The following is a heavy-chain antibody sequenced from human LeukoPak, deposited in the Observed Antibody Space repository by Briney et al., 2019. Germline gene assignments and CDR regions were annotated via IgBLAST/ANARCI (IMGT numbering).Heavy chain of an antibody. CDR1: GGSFSGYY. CDR3: ARRKQVVPAAHRVDYYYYMDV. V-gene: IGHV4-34*01. CDR2: INHSGST. Sequence: PSETLSLTCAVYGGSFSGYYWSWIRQPPGKGLEWIGEINHSGSTNYNPSLKSRVTISVDTSKNQFSLKLSSVTAADTAVYYRARRKQVVPAAHRVDYYYYMDVWGKGTTVTVSS. D-gene: IGHD2-2*01. J-gene: IGHJ6*03.